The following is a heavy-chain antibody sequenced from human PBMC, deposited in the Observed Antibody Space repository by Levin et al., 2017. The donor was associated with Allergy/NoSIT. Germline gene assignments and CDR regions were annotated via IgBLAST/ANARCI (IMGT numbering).Heavy chain of an antibody. D-gene: IGHD2-2*01. J-gene: IGHJ4*02. CDR3: ARGYCSSTSCACYFDY. V-gene: IGHV3-33*01. CDR1: GFTFSSYG. Sequence: GGSLRLSCAASGFTFSSYGMHWVRQAPGKGLEWVAVIWYDGSNKYYADSVKGRFTISRDNSKNTLYLQMNSLRAEDTAVYYCARGYCSSTSCACYFDYWGQGTLVTVSS. CDR2: IWYDGSNK.